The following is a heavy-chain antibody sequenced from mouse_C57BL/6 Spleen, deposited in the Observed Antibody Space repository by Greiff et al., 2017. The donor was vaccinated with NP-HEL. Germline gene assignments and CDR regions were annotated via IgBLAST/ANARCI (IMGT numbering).Heavy chain of an antibody. V-gene: IGHV1-26*01. CDR2: INPNNGGT. J-gene: IGHJ3*01. Sequence: EVQLQQSGPELVKPGASVKISCKASGYTFTDYYMNWVKQSHGKSLEWIGDINPNNGGTSYNQKFKGKATLTVDKSSSTAYMELRSLTSEDSAVYYCASGTGLRGFAYWGQGTLVTVSA. CDR3: ASGTGLRGFAY. CDR1: GYTFTDYY. D-gene: IGHD2-4*01.